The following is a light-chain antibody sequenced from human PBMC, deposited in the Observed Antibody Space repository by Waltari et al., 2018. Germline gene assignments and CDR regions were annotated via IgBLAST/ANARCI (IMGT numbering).Light chain of an antibody. CDR1: QNIHTW. J-gene: IGKJ1*01. CDR3: QQYNSYWT. Sequence: DIQMTQSTSTLSASVGDRVTITCRASQNIHTWLAWYQQKPGKAPKLLIYKASNLENGVPSRFSGSGSGTEFTLSISSLHPEDFATYYCQQYNSYWTFGRGTTVEVE. V-gene: IGKV1-5*03. CDR2: KAS.